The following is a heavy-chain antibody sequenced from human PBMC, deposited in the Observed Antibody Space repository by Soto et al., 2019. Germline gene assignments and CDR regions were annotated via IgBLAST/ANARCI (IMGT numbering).Heavy chain of an antibody. V-gene: IGHV4-59*01. CDR1: GGSISSYY. Sequence: SETLSLTCTVSGGSISSYYWSWIRQPPGKGLEWIGYIYYSGSTKYNPSLKSRVTISIDTSKNQFSLKLTSMTAADTAVYFCARPIAGRPDVFDFWGQGTQVTVSS. J-gene: IGHJ4*02. CDR3: ARPIAGRPDVFDF. D-gene: IGHD6-6*01. CDR2: IYYSGST.